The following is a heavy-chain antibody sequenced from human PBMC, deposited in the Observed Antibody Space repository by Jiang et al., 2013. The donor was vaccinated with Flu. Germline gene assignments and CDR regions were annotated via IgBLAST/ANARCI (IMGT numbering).Heavy chain of an antibody. D-gene: IGHD3-3*01. J-gene: IGHJ6*02. CDR2: INHSGST. V-gene: IGHV4-34*01. CDR3: ATRYYDFWSGYSSVKMDV. Sequence: KPSETLSLTCAVYGGSFSGYYWSWIRQPPGKGLEWIGEINHSGSTNYNPSLKSRVTISVDTSKNQFSLKLSSVTAADTAVYYCATRYYDFWSGYSSVKMDVWGQGTTVTVSS. CDR1: GGSFSGYY.